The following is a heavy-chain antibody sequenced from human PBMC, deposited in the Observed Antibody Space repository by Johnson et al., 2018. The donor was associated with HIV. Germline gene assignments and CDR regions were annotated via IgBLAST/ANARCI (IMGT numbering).Heavy chain of an antibody. D-gene: IGHD3-10*01. CDR2: TDNKGRNT. J-gene: IGHJ3*02. CDR1: GFTFSSYG. V-gene: IGHV3-64*01. Sequence: VLLVESGGGVVQPGRSLRLSCAASGFTFSSYGMHWVRQAPGEGLEYVSGTDNKGRNTYYANSVKGRFTIFRDNSKNTLYLQMGSLRAEDMAVYYCARASGEWDAFDIWGQGTVVTVSS. CDR3: ARASGEWDAFDI.